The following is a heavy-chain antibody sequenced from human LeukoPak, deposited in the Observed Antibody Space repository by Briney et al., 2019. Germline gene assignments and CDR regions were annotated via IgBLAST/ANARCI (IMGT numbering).Heavy chain of an antibody. CDR2: IYYSGST. V-gene: IGHV4-30-4*02. D-gene: IGHD4-17*01. CDR3: ARYHDWGDYGDSIPKDAFDI. J-gene: IGHJ3*02. Sequence: SETLSLTCTVSGGSISSGDYYWSWIRQPPGKGLEWIGYIYYSGSTYYNPSLKSRVTISVDTSKNQFSLKLSSVTAADTAVYYCARYHDWGDYGDSIPKDAFDIWGQGTMVTVSS. CDR1: GGSISSGDYY.